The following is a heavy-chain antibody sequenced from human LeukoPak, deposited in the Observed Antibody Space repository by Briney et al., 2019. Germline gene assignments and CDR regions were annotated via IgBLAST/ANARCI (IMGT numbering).Heavy chain of an antibody. CDR3: ARTTVTKFDAFDY. Sequence: PSETLSLTCAVSVGSFSGYYWSWIRQPPGTGLEWIGEINHSGSTNYNPSLKSRVTISVDTSKTQFSLKLSSVTAADTAVYYCARTTVTKFDAFDYWGQGTLVTVSS. CDR1: VGSFSGYY. D-gene: IGHD4-17*01. V-gene: IGHV4-34*01. J-gene: IGHJ4*02. CDR2: INHSGST.